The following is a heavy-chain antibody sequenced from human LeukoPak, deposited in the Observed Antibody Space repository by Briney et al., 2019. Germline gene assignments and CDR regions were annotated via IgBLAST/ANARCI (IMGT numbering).Heavy chain of an antibody. V-gene: IGHV3-48*03. D-gene: IGHD1-26*01. J-gene: IGHJ4*02. CDR2: ISSSGSTI. Sequence: GGSLRLSCAASGFTFSSYEMNWVRQAPGKGLEWVSYISSSGSTIYYADSVKGRFTISRDNAKNSLYLQMNSLRAEDTAVYYCARESGWELQGQIDYWGQGTLVTVSS. CDR1: GFTFSSYE. CDR3: ARESGWELQGQIDY.